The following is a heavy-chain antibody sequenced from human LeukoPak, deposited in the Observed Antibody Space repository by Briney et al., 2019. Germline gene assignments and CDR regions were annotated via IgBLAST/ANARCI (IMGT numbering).Heavy chain of an antibody. J-gene: IGHJ3*02. CDR3: ARTFTADQWDAFDI. Sequence: SETLSLTCTVSGGSISSSSYYWGWIRQPPGKGLERIGSIYYSGSTYYNPSLKSRVTISVDTSKNQFSLKLSSVTAADTAVYYCARTFTADQWDAFDIWGQGTMVTVSS. D-gene: IGHD2-2*01. CDR2: IYYSGST. V-gene: IGHV4-39*07. CDR1: GGSISSSSYY.